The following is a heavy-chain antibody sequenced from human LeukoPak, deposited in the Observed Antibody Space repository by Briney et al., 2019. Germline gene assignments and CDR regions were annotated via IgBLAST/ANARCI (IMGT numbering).Heavy chain of an antibody. CDR3: ARGIVVVPSRHWFDP. CDR1: GYSFTCYW. CDR2: IYPGDSDT. V-gene: IGHV5-51*01. J-gene: IGHJ5*02. Sequence: GESLQISCKGSGYSFTCYWIGWVRQMPGKGLEWMGIIYPGDSDTRYSPSFQGQVTISADKSISTAYLQWSSLKASDTAMYYCARGIVVVPSRHWFDPWGQGTLVTASS. D-gene: IGHD2-2*01.